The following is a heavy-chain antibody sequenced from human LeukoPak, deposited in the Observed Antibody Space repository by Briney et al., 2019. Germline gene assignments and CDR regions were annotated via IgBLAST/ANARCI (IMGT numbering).Heavy chain of an antibody. D-gene: IGHD6-13*01. Sequence: GGSLRLSCAASGFTFSSYGMHWVRQAPGKGLEWVAVISYDGSNKYYADSVKGRFTISRDNSKNTLYLQMNSLRAEDTAVYYCAKDLLDIAAAEDWGQGTLVTVSS. CDR1: GFTFSSYG. J-gene: IGHJ4*02. V-gene: IGHV3-30*18. CDR2: ISYDGSNK. CDR3: AKDLLDIAAAED.